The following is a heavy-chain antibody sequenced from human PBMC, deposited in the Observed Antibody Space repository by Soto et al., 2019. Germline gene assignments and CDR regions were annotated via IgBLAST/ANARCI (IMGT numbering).Heavy chain of an antibody. CDR3: AKDTLGYCSSTSSSGESY. Sequence: GGSLTLCCAACRFTFSSYAMSWVRQAPGKGLEWVSAISGSGGSTYYADSVKGRFTISRDNSKNTLYLQMNSLRAEDTAVYYCAKDTLGYCSSTSSSGESYWGQGNLLTVSS. D-gene: IGHD2-2*01. CDR1: RFTFSSYA. CDR2: ISGSGGST. J-gene: IGHJ4*02. V-gene: IGHV3-23*01.